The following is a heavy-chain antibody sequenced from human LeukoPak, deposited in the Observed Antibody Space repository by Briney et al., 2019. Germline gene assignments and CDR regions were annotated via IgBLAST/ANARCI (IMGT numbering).Heavy chain of an antibody. V-gene: IGHV4-4*07. Sequence: KPSETLSLTCTVSGGSISSYCWSWIRQPAGKGLEWIGRIYTSGSTNYNAPLKSRVSMSVDTSKNQFSLKLSSVTAADTAVFYCARENSGSYREFDYWGQGTLVTVSS. CDR2: IYTSGST. CDR1: GGSISSYC. D-gene: IGHD1-26*01. J-gene: IGHJ4*02. CDR3: ARENSGSYREFDY.